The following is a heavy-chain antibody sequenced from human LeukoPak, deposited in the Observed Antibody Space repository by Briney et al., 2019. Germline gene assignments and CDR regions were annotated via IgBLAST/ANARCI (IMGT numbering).Heavy chain of an antibody. J-gene: IGHJ4*02. CDR1: GFTFSSYW. CDR2: IYSGGSK. Sequence: GGSLRLSCAASGFTFSSYWMSWVRQAPGKGLEWVSVIYSGGSKYYADSVKGRFTISRDNSKNSLYLQMDSLRAEDTAVYYCARRFDHWGQGTLVTVSS. V-gene: IGHV3-66*04. CDR3: ARRFDH.